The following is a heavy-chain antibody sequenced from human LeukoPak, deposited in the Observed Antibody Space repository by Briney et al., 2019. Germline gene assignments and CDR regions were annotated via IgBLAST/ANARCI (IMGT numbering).Heavy chain of an antibody. D-gene: IGHD5-24*01. Sequence: AGGSLRLSCAASGFTFSGFAMHWVRQAPGKGLEWVAGITGSGSPTYYAESVKGRFTISRDNSKNTLYLQMNSLGAEDTAIYYCANVHRATMISPDAFDSWGQGTLVTVSS. V-gene: IGHV3-23*01. CDR1: GFTFSGFA. CDR3: ANVHRATMISPDAFDS. CDR2: ITGSGSPT. J-gene: IGHJ3*02.